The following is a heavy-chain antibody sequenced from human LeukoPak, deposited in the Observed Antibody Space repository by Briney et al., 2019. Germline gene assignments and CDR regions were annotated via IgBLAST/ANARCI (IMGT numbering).Heavy chain of an antibody. D-gene: IGHD1-26*01. V-gene: IGHV1-69*01. J-gene: IGHJ4*02. CDR1: GGTFSSYA. Sequence: GSSVKVSCKASGGTFSSYAISWVRQAPGQGLEWMGGIIPIFGTANYAQKFQGRVTITADESTSTAYMELNSLRAEDTAVYYCAKGPLYNIAGSYIWGQGTLVTVSS. CDR2: IIPIFGTA. CDR3: AKGPLYNIAGSYI.